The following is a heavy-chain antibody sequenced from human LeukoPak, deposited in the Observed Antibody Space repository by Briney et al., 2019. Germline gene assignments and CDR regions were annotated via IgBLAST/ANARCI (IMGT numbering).Heavy chain of an antibody. CDR1: GGSFSGYY. CDR2: INHSGST. V-gene: IGHV4-34*01. J-gene: IGHJ4*02. D-gene: IGHD1-14*01. Sequence: SETLSLTCAVYGGSFSGYYWSWIRQPPGKGLEWIGEINHSGSTNYNPSLKSRVTISVDTSKNQFSLKLSSVTAADTAIYYCAKGSGGLRVGINHCYFDFWGQGTLVTVSS. CDR3: AKGSGGLRVGINHCYFDF.